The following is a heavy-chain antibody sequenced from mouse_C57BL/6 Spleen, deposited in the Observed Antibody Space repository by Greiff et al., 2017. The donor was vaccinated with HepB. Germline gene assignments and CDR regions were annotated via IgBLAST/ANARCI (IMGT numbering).Heavy chain of an antibody. CDR1: GYTFTSYW. V-gene: IGHV1-50*01. CDR3: ARGTTVAGPWFAY. D-gene: IGHD1-1*01. J-gene: IGHJ3*01. Sequence: VQLQQSGAELVKPGASVKLSCKASGYTFTSYWMQWVKQRPGQGLEWIGEIDPSDSYTNYNQKFKGKATLTVDTSSSTAYMQLSSLTSEDSAVYYCARGTTVAGPWFAYWGQGTLVTVSA. CDR2: IDPSDSYT.